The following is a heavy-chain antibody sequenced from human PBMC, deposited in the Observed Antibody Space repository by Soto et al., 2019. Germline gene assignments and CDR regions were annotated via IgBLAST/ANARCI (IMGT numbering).Heavy chain of an antibody. CDR2: VHPTGNS. CDR1: GASVSSGLYF. V-gene: IGHV4-31*03. J-gene: IGHJ4*02. D-gene: IGHD6-25*01. CDR3: VRGSDPYKCGF. Sequence: QVQLQESGPGLVKPSQTLSLTCTVSGASVSSGLYFWNWIRQLPGKGLQWLGHVHPTGNSYYNPSLQSRFTMSMDTSNNQVSLQLNSVTVADTAVYYCVRGSDPYKCGFWGQGALVTVSS.